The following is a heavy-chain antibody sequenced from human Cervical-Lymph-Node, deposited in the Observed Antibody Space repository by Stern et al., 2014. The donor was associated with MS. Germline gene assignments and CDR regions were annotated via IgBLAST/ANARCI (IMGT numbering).Heavy chain of an antibody. V-gene: IGHV3-30*18. J-gene: IGHJ4*02. CDR3: AKPSLNLRSVFES. Sequence: VQLVESGGGVVQPGASLRLSCSASGFAFSSFGMHWVRQSPGKGLEWVAVISHDGSNHFYADSVKVRFTLSRDNSKNTLSLHLTSLRPEDTAVYYCAKPSLNLRSVFESWGQGTLVTVSS. CDR1: GFAFSSFG. D-gene: IGHD3-3*01. CDR2: ISHDGSNH.